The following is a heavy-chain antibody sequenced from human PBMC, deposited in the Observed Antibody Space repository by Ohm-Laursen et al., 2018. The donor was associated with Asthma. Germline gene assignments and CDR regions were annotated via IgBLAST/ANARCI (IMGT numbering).Heavy chain of an antibody. D-gene: IGHD4-17*01. CDR2: IIPIFGIA. Sequence: SSVKVSCKASGGTFSSYAISWVRQAPGQGLEWMGGIIPIFGIANYAQKFQGRVTITADKSTSTAYMELSSLRSEDTAVYYCARRTSNPVTYSNWFDPWGQGTLVTVSS. CDR3: ARRTSNPVTYSNWFDP. V-gene: IGHV1-69*17. CDR1: GGTFSSYA. J-gene: IGHJ5*02.